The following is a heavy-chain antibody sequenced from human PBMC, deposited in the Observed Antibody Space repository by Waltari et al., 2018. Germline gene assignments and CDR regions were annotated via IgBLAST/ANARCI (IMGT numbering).Heavy chain of an antibody. Sequence: EVQLVESGGGLVQPGGSLRLSCVGSGFFFNSFSMNWVRLAPGKGLEWLSYITETSQTVHYADSVKGRFTTYRDNAKNSVYLQMNRLSVEDTAIYYCARSEPVFDYWGQGILVTVSS. D-gene: IGHD1-26*01. CDR3: ARSEPVFDY. CDR2: ITETSQTV. J-gene: IGHJ4*02. V-gene: IGHV3-48*01. CDR1: GFFFNSFS.